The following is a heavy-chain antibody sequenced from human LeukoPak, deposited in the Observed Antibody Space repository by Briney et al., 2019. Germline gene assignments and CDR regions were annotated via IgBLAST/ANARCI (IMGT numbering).Heavy chain of an antibody. CDR3: VKRAASCFDH. CDR2: ISASGDST. J-gene: IGHJ4*02. D-gene: IGHD1-26*01. Sequence: GGSLRLSCAVSGFTFSSFDMIWVRQTPGKGLEWVSVISASGDSTYYADSVKGRFTISRDNSMKTLYLHLKSLRVEDTAKYYCVKRAASCFDHWGQGTLVTVSS. CDR1: GFTFSSFD. V-gene: IGHV3-23*01.